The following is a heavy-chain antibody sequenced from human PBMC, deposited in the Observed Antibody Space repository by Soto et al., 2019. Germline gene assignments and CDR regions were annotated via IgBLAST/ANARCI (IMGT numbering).Heavy chain of an antibody. V-gene: IGHV4-34*01. CDR3: ASFSPYSSSFYCGMDV. Sequence: LSLTCAVYGGSFSGYYWSWIRQPPGKGLEWIGEINHSGSTNYNPSLKSRVTISVDTSKNQFSLKLSSVTAADTAVYYCASFSPYSSSFYCGMDVWGQGTTVTVSS. D-gene: IGHD6-6*01. CDR2: INHSGST. CDR1: GGSFSGYY. J-gene: IGHJ6*02.